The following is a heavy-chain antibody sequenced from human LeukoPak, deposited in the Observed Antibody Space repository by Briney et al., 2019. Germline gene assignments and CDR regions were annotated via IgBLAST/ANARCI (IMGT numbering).Heavy chain of an antibody. CDR1: GFTLSRYA. D-gene: IGHD1-26*01. J-gene: IGHJ4*02. Sequence: GGSLTLSCVASGFTLSRYAMHWVRQAPGKGLEWVAFIQFDGDNKYYADSVKGRFTISRDNSQNALYLQMNSLTVEDTAVYYCAKRWDTTWFYFGFWGQGTLVSVSS. CDR3: AKRWDTTWFYFGF. V-gene: IGHV3-30*02. CDR2: IQFDGDNK.